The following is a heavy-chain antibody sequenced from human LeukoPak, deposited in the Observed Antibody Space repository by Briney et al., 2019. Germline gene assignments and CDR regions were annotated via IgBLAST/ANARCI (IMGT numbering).Heavy chain of an antibody. CDR3: ARDLPSWGSYRPPDY. V-gene: IGHV3-30*02. CDR2: IRYDGSNK. CDR1: GFTFSSYG. D-gene: IGHD3-16*02. Sequence: SGGSLRLSCAASGFTFSSYGMHWVRQAPGKGLEWVAFIRYDGSNKYYADSVKGRFTISRDNSKNTLYLQMNSLRAEDTAVYYCARDLPSWGSYRPPDYWGQGTLVTVSS. J-gene: IGHJ4*02.